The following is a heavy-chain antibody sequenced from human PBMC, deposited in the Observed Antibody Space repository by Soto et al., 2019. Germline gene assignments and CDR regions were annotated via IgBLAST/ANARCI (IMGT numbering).Heavy chain of an antibody. CDR3: AREGTYCGGDCYSDY. CDR2: ISAYNGNT. J-gene: IGHJ4*02. CDR1: GYTFTSYG. V-gene: IGHV1-18*04. Sequence: ASVKVSCKASGYTFTSYGISWVRQAPGQGLEWMGWISAYNGNTNYAQKLQGRVTMTTDTSTSTAHMELRSLRSDDTAVYYCAREGTYCGGDCYSDYWGQGTLVTVSS. D-gene: IGHD2-21*02.